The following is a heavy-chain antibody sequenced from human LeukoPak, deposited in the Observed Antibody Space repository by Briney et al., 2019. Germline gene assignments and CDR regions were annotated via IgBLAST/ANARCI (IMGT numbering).Heavy chain of an antibody. D-gene: IGHD3-16*02. J-gene: IGHJ6*02. Sequence: PSETLSLTCTVSGGSISNYYWSWIRQPPGKGLEWIGYIYHSGATNYNPSLRSRVTISVDTSNNQFSLKLSSVTAADTAVYYCARSLGMDVWGQGTTVTVSS. V-gene: IGHV4-59*01. CDR1: GGSISNYY. CDR2: IYHSGAT. CDR3: ARSLGMDV.